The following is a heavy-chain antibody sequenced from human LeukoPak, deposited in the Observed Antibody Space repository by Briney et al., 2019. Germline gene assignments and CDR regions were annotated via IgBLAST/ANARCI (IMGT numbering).Heavy chain of an antibody. J-gene: IGHJ4*02. CDR2: IWYDGSNK. Sequence: GGSLRLSCAASGFTFSSYGMHWVRQAPGKGLEWVAVIWYDGSNKYYADSVKGRFTISGDNSKNTLYLQMNSLRAEDTAVYYCARAGIAATYFDYWGQGTLVTVSS. CDR3: ARAGIAATYFDY. CDR1: GFTFSSYG. D-gene: IGHD6-13*01. V-gene: IGHV3-33*01.